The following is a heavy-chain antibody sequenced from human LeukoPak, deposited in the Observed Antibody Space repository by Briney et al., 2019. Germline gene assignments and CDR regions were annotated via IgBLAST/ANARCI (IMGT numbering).Heavy chain of an antibody. CDR2: IGETGSRT. D-gene: IGHD3-10*01. CDR3: AKESWRFDS. J-gene: IGHJ4*02. CDR1: GFIFSNYA. V-gene: IGHV3-23*01. Sequence: PGGSLRLSCATSGFIFSNYAMSWVRQAPGKGLEWVSTIGETGSRTHYVDSAKGRFTISRDNSKNTLYLQMNSLRAEDTAIYYCAKESWRFDSWGQGTLVTVSS.